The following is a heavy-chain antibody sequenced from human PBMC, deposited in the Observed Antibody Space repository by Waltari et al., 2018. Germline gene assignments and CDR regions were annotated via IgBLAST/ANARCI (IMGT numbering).Heavy chain of an antibody. D-gene: IGHD6-13*01. CDR3: ASGWGIAGNY. V-gene: IGHV3-30-3*01. CDR2: ISYDGSNK. Sequence: QVQLVESGGGVVQPGRSLRLSCAASGFTFSSYAMHWVRQAPGKGLEWEAVISYDGSNKYYADSVKGRFTISRDNSKNTLYLQMNSLRAEDTAVYYCASGWGIAGNYWGQGTLVTVSS. CDR1: GFTFSSYA. J-gene: IGHJ4*01.